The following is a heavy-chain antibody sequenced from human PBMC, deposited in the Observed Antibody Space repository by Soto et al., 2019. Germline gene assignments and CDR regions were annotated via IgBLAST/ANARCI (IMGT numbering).Heavy chain of an antibody. CDR1: GGSIRSGDYY. Sequence: QVQLPESRPGLVKPSQTLSLTCTVSGGSIRSGDYYWSWIRQPPGKGLEWIGYIYYSGNTYYNPSLKSRVSISVDTSKRQFSLKLSSVTAADTAVYYWARGSYSYGSMPFDYWGQGTLVTVSS. CDR3: ARGSYSYGSMPFDY. J-gene: IGHJ4*02. CDR2: IYYSGNT. D-gene: IGHD5-18*01. V-gene: IGHV4-30-4*01.